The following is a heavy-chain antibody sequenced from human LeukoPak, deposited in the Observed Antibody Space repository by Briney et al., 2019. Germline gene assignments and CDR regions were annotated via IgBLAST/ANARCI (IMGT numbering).Heavy chain of an antibody. V-gene: IGHV3-30*03. CDR3: ARDSSTLRFPQQPGNCMDV. CDR2: ISYDGSNK. J-gene: IGHJ6*03. Sequence: QPGGSLRLSCAASGFTFSDYWMHWVRQAPGKGLEWVAVISYDGSNKYYADSVKGRFTISGDNSKNTLYLQMNSLRAEDTAVYYCARDSSTLRFPQQPGNCMDVWGKGTTVTVSS. D-gene: IGHD3-3*01. CDR1: GFTFSDYW.